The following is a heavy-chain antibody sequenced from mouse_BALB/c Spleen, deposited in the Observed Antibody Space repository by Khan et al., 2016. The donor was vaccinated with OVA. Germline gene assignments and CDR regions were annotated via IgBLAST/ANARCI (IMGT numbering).Heavy chain of an antibody. J-gene: IGHJ2*01. V-gene: IGHV3-2*02. Sequence: EVQLQESGPGLVKPSQSLSLTCTVTGYSITSDYAWNWIRQFPGNKLEWMGYISYSGSSSYNPSHKRRIPITRDTHKTQFLLQLNSVTTEDTAAYYCARSIMANWCQGTTLTVSS. CDR3: ARSIMAN. CDR1: GYSITSDYA. CDR2: ISYSGSS.